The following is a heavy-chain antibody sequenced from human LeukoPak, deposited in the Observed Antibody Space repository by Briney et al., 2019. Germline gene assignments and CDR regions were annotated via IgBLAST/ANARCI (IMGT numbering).Heavy chain of an antibody. D-gene: IGHD2-8*01. J-gene: IGHJ4*02. CDR2: ISASSNYI. Sequence: GGSLRLSCAASGFTFSNTNMNWARQAPGQGLKWVSFISASSNYIYYADSVKGRFTISRDNAQNSLYLQMNSLRAEDTAVYFCARVVNGYVDYWGQGTLVTVSS. V-gene: IGHV3-21*06. CDR1: GFTFSNTN. CDR3: ARVVNGYVDY.